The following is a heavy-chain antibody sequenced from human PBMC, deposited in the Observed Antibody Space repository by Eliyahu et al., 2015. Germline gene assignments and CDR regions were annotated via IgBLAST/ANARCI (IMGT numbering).Heavy chain of an antibody. CDR1: GGSISSYS. D-gene: IGHD3-3*01. Sequence: QVQLQESGPGLVKPSETLSLTCTVSGGSISSYSWSWIRQPPGKGLEWIGYIYTSGSTNYNPSLKSRVTISVDTSKNQFSLKLSSVTAADTAVYYCASSPWSGYYSLDYYGMDVWGQGTTVTVSS. CDR2: IYTSGST. V-gene: IGHV4-4*09. CDR3: ASSPWSGYYSLDYYGMDV. J-gene: IGHJ6*02.